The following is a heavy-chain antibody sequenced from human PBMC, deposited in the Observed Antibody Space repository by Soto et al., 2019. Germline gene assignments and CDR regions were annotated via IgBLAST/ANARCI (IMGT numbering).Heavy chain of an antibody. CDR3: ARDPSYYGMDV. J-gene: IGHJ6*02. CDR1: GHTFTGYA. Sequence: AASVKVSCKASGHTFTGYAMHWVRQAPGQRLEWMGWINAGNGNTKYSQKFQGRVTITRDTSASTAYMELSSLRSEDTAVYYCARDPSYYGMDVWGQGTTVTVSS. V-gene: IGHV1-3*01. CDR2: INAGNGNT.